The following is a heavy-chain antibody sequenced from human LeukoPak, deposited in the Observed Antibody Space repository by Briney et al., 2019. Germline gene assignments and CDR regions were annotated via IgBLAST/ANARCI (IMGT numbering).Heavy chain of an antibody. J-gene: IGHJ4*02. CDR3: ARGVEDYYDSSGYGY. D-gene: IGHD3-22*01. CDR2: IYYSGST. Sequence: SETLSLTCTVSGGSISSYYWSWIRQPPGKGLEWIGNIYYSGSTNYNPSLKSRVTISVDTSKNQFSLKLSSVSAADTAVYYCARGVEDYYDSSGYGYWGQGTLVTVSS. V-gene: IGHV4-59*01. CDR1: GGSISSYY.